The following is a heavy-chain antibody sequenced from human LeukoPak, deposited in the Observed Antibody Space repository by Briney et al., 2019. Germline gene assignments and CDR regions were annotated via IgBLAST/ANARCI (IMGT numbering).Heavy chain of an antibody. Sequence: SVKVSCKASGGTFSSYAISWVRQAPGQGLEWMGGVIPIFGTANYAQKFQGRVTITADKSTSTAYMELSSLRSEDTAVYYCARDGGDGYNDAFDIWGQGTMVTVSS. J-gene: IGHJ3*02. CDR2: VIPIFGTA. V-gene: IGHV1-69*06. CDR1: GGTFSSYA. D-gene: IGHD5-24*01. CDR3: ARDGGDGYNDAFDI.